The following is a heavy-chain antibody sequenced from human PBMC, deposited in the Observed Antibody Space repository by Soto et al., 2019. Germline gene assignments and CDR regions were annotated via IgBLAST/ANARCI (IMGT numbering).Heavy chain of an antibody. CDR2: ISGGGGST. D-gene: IGHD3-22*01. J-gene: IGHJ4*02. CDR1: GFNFNIFA. Sequence: GGSLRLACAASGFNFNIFAMNWVRQAPGKGLEWVSGISGGGGSTYYADSVKGRFTISRDNSKNTLYLQMNSPRAEDTAVYYCAKDPTSYDSSAQFDSWGQGTLVTVSS. V-gene: IGHV3-23*01. CDR3: AKDPTSYDSSAQFDS.